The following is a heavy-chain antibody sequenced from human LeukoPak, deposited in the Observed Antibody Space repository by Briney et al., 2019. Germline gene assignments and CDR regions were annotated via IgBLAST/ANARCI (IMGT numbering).Heavy chain of an antibody. D-gene: IGHD2-15*01. Sequence: GSLSRSCSASGFTFSSYSMIWVRQAPGKGLEWGSSISSSSSYISYADSVKGRFTISRDNATNSLYLQMNSLRAEDTAVYYCARDTLGVAATTYYFDYWGQGTLVTVSS. CDR2: ISSSSSYI. V-gene: IGHV3-21*01. J-gene: IGHJ4*02. CDR1: GFTFSSYS. CDR3: ARDTLGVAATTYYFDY.